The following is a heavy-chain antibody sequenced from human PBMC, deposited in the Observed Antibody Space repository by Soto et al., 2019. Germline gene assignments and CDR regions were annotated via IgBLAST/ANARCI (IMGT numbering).Heavy chain of an antibody. CDR2: IHPGDSDT. Sequence: PGESLKISCKGSGYSFTSYWIGWVRQMPGKGLEWMGIIHPGDSDTRYSPSFQGQVTISADKSISTAYLQWSSLKASDTAMYYCARQLNPGGVAAPEYYYYYGMDVWGQGTTVTVSS. V-gene: IGHV5-51*01. CDR1: GYSFTSYW. J-gene: IGHJ6*02. CDR3: ARQLNPGGVAAPEYYYYYGMDV. D-gene: IGHD6-6*01.